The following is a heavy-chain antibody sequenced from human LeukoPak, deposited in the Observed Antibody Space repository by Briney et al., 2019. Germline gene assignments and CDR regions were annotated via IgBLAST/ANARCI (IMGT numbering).Heavy chain of an antibody. CDR3: AREDTAMGYSGIDY. V-gene: IGHV1-69*06. J-gene: IGHJ4*02. CDR1: GGTFSSYA. Sequence: EASVKVSCKASGGTFSSYALSWVRQAPGQGLEWMGGIIPIFGTANYAQKFQGRVTITADKSTSTAYMELSSLRPEDTAVYYCAREDTAMGYSGIDYWGQGTLVTVSS. CDR2: IIPIFGTA. D-gene: IGHD5-18*01.